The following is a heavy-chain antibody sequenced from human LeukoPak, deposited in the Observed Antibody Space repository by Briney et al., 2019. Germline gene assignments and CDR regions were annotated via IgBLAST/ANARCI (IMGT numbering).Heavy chain of an antibody. J-gene: IGHJ6*03. CDR3: ARDISQQMYYMDV. Sequence: GGSLRLSCAASGFTLRSHSMNWVRQAPGKGLEWASSISSSSSYSYNADSVRGRFIISRDNANNFLYLQMNSLRAEDTAVYYCARDISQQMYYMDVWGKGTTVTVSS. D-gene: IGHD6-13*01. CDR2: ISSSSSYS. V-gene: IGHV3-21*04. CDR1: GFTLRSHS.